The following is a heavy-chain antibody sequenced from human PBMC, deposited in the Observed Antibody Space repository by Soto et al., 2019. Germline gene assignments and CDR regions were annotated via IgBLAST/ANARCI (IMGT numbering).Heavy chain of an antibody. D-gene: IGHD3-10*01. CDR2: ISAGDNSI. CDR3: ASGARDYYAMDV. Sequence: AGGSLRLSCAASGFIFSSYEMNWVRQAPGKGLEWVPYISAGDNSIYYADSVKGRFTISRDNAKNSLYLRLSSLRAEATAVYYCASGARDYYAMDVWGQGTTVTVSS. V-gene: IGHV3-48*03. CDR1: GFIFSSYE. J-gene: IGHJ6*02.